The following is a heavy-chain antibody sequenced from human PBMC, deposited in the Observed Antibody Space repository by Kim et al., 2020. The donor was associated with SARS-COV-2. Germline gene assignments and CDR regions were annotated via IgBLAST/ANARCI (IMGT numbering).Heavy chain of an antibody. CDR1: GYTFTSYG. CDR3: ARGRALYCSGGSCHYYYYGMDV. Sequence: ASVKVSCKASGYTFTSYGISWVRQAPGQGLEWMGWISAYNGNTNYAQKLQGRVTMTTDTSTSTAYMELRSLRSDDTAVYYCARGRALYCSGGSCHYYYYGMDVWGQGTTVTVSS. CDR2: ISAYNGNT. D-gene: IGHD2-15*01. J-gene: IGHJ6*02. V-gene: IGHV1-18*01.